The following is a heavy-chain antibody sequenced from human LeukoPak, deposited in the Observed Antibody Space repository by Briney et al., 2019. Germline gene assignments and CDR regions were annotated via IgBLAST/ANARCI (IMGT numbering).Heavy chain of an antibody. CDR3: ARHAALDTKRGWNNHNWFDP. CDR1: GGSISSSGFY. J-gene: IGHJ5*02. CDR2: TYYSGST. D-gene: IGHD5-18*01. V-gene: IGHV4-39*01. Sequence: SETLSLTCTVSGGSISSSGFYWGWIRQPPGKWLEWIGTTYYSGSTYYNPSLKSRVTISVDTSKNQFSLKLSSVTAADMAVYYCARHAALDTKRGWNNHNWFDPWGQGTLVTVSS.